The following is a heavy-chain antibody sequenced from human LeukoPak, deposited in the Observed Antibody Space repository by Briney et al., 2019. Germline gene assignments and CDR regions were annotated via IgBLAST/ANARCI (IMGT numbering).Heavy chain of an antibody. CDR3: ARGGSRGSSSLGYWFDP. Sequence: SETLSLTCTVSGGSISSYYWSWIRQPAGKGLEWIGRIYTSGSTNYNPSLKSRVTMSVDTSKNQFSLKLSSVTAADTAVYYCARGGSRGSSSLGYWFDPWGQGTLVTVSS. V-gene: IGHV4-4*07. CDR2: IYTSGST. D-gene: IGHD6-13*01. J-gene: IGHJ5*02. CDR1: GGSISSYY.